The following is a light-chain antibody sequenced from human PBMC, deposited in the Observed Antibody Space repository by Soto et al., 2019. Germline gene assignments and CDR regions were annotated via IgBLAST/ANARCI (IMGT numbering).Light chain of an antibody. J-gene: IGKJ4*01. CDR1: QGIRND. Sequence: AIQMTQSPSSLSASVGDRVTITCRASQGIRNDLGWYQQKPGKAPKLLIYAVSHLHSGVPTRFSGSGSATDFTLTITSLQPEDFATYYCLQDYTYPLTFGGGTKVEVK. V-gene: IGKV1-6*01. CDR3: LQDYTYPLT. CDR2: AVS.